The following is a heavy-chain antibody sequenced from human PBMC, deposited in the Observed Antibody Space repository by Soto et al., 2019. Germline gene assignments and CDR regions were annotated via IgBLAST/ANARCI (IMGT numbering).Heavy chain of an antibody. CDR3: ARDFVHGDHPEYFQH. CDR2: IYSGGST. J-gene: IGHJ1*01. V-gene: IGHV3-66*01. Sequence: EVQLVESGGGLVQPGGSLRLSCAASGFTVSSNYMSWVRQAPVKGLEWVSVIYSGGSTYYADSVKGKFTISRANSKNTLYLQMNSLRADDTAVYYCARDFVHGDHPEYFQHWGQGTLVTVSS. CDR1: GFTVSSNY. D-gene: IGHD4-17*01.